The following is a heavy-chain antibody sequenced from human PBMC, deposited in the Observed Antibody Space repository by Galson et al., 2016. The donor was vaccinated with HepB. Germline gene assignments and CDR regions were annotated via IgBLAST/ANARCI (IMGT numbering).Heavy chain of an antibody. Sequence: CAISGDSVSSNSAAWNWIRQSPSRGLEWLGRTYYRSKWYNDYAVSVKDRISISPDISKNQFSLQLTSVIPEDSAVYYCVRDRVRFLANLLKQPSLSDGMDVWGQGTTVTVSS. CDR1: GDSVSSNSAA. D-gene: IGHD3-3*01. V-gene: IGHV6-1*01. CDR3: VRDRVRFLANLLKQPSLSDGMDV. J-gene: IGHJ6*02. CDR2: TYYRSKWYN.